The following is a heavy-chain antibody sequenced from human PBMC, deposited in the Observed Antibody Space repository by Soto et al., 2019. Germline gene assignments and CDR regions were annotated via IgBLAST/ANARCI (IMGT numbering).Heavy chain of an antibody. D-gene: IGHD6-13*01. Sequence: GGSLRLSCAASGFIFNDYAMHWVRQAPGKGPEWVSGIGWKGDSIGYADSVKGRFTISRDNAKNSLYLQMNSLRAEDTALYYCAKVVAAGTWALDYWGQGTPVTVS. CDR1: GFIFNDYA. V-gene: IGHV3-9*01. CDR2: IGWKGDSI. J-gene: IGHJ4*02. CDR3: AKVVAAGTWALDY.